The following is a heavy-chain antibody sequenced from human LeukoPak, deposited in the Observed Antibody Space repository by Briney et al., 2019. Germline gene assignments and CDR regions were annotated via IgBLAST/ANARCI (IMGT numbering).Heavy chain of an antibody. CDR1: GFXXSSYA. Sequence: XLXXXXSGFXXSSYAMSWVRQAPGKGLEWVSAISGSGGSTYYADSVKGRFTISRDNSKNTLYLQMNSLRAEDTAVYYCAKETAVAGLFDYWGQGTLVTVSS. D-gene: IGHD6-19*01. V-gene: IGHV3-23*01. CDR3: AKETAVAGLFDY. J-gene: IGHJ4*02. CDR2: ISGSGGST.